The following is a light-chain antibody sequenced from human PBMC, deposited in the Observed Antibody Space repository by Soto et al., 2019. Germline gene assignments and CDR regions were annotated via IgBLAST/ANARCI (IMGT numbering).Light chain of an antibody. CDR3: QQRSNWPPLIT. V-gene: IGKV3-11*01. Sequence: EIVLTQSPGTLSLSPGEGATLSCRASQSVSSYLAWYQQKPGQAPRLLIYDASNRATGIPARFSGSGSGTDFTLTISSLEPEDFAVYYCQQRSNWPPLITFGQGTRLEIK. CDR1: QSVSSY. J-gene: IGKJ5*01. CDR2: DAS.